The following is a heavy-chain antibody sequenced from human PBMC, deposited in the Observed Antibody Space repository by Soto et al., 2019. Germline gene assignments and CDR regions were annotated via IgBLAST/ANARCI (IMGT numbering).Heavy chain of an antibody. CDR2: IRISGGST. D-gene: IGHD3-22*01. J-gene: IGHJ4*02. CDR1: GFTFSSYS. V-gene: IGHV3-23*04. CDR3: AKELRDSSGYYYYIDS. Sequence: EVQLVASGGGLVKPGGSLSLSCAASGFTFSSYSMNWVRQAPGKGLEWVSAIRISGGSTYYADSVKGRFTISRDSTKNTWYLKRNSLRAEDNAVSYSAKELRDSSGYYYYIDSWGQGILVTVSS.